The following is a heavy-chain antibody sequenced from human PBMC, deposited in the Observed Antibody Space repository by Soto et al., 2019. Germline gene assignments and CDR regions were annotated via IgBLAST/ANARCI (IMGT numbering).Heavy chain of an antibody. CDR1: GGTFSSYA. CDR2: IIPILGSA. J-gene: IGHJ3*02. V-gene: IGHV1-69*01. Sequence: QVQLVQSGAEVKKPGSSVKVSCKASGGTFSSYAISWVRQAPGQGLEWMGGIIPILGSANYAQKFQDRVTITADESTTTTYMELSSLRSEDAAVYYCASRERVDAFDIWGQGTMVTVS. CDR3: ASRERVDAFDI. D-gene: IGHD1-26*01.